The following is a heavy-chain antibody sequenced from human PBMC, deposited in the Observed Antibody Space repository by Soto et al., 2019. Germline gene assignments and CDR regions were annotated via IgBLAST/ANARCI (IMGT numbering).Heavy chain of an antibody. CDR2: IIPIFGTA. D-gene: IGHD3-22*01. CDR1: GGTFSSYA. J-gene: IGHJ4*02. CDR3: ARSYYYDSSGYYGTFDY. Sequence: SVKVSCKASGGTFSSYAISWVRQAPGQGLEWMGGIIPIFGTANYAQKFQGRVTITADESTSTAYMELSSLRSEDTTVYYCARSYYYDSSGYYGTFDYWGQGTLVTVS. V-gene: IGHV1-69*13.